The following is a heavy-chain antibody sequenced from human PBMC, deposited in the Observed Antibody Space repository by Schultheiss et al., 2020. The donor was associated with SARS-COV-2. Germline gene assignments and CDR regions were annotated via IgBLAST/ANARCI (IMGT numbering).Heavy chain of an antibody. Sequence: SQTLSLTCSVSGDSIGTYYWNWVRQSPGKGLEWIGYIYYSGSTNYNPSVKSRVTILVDTSKNHLSLNLTSVTAADTAVYFCARRRYFDWFDPWGQGTLVTVSS. CDR3: ARRRYFDWFDP. CDR2: IYYSGST. D-gene: IGHD3-9*01. V-gene: IGHV4-59*12. J-gene: IGHJ5*02. CDR1: GDSIGTYY.